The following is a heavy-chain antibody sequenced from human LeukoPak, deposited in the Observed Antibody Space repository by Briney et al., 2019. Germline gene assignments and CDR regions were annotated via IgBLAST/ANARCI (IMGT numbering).Heavy chain of an antibody. D-gene: IGHD3-22*01. CDR3: AIEDGGGYYYRP. V-gene: IGHV3-21*04. Sequence: AGGSLRLSCAASGFTFTTYSMNWVRQAPGKGLEWVSSISSSNDYIYYADSVKGRFTISRDNAKNTLYLQMNSLRAEDTAVYYCAIEDGGGYYYRPWGQGTLVTVSS. CDR2: ISSSNDYI. CDR1: GFTFTTYS. J-gene: IGHJ5*02.